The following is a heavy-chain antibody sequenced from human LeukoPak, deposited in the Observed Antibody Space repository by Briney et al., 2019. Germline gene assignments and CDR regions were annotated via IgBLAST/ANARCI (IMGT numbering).Heavy chain of an antibody. CDR3: ARAITMVRGVSSWFDP. CDR2: IIPIFGTA. CDR1: GVTFSSYA. Sequence: SVKVSCKASGVTFSSYAISWVRQAPGQGLEWMGGIIPIFGTANYAQKFQGRVTITADESTSTAYMELSSLRSEDTAVYYCARAITMVRGVSSWFDPWGQGTLVTVSS. J-gene: IGHJ5*02. V-gene: IGHV1-69*13. D-gene: IGHD3-10*01.